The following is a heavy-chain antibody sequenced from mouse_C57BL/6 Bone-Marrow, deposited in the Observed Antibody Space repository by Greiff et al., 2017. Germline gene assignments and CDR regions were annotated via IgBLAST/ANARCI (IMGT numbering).Heavy chain of an antibody. J-gene: IGHJ4*01. Sequence: EVQLVESGEGLVKPGGSLKLSCAASGFTFSSYAMSWVRQTPEQRLEWVAYISSGGDYIYYAATVKGRFTISRDNARNTLYLQMSSLKSEDTAMYYWTKGEVTAYYCYAMDYWGQGTSVTVSS. CDR2: ISSGGDYI. D-gene: IGHD2-1*01. CDR1: GFTFSSYA. CDR3: TKGEVTAYYCYAMDY. V-gene: IGHV5-9-1*02.